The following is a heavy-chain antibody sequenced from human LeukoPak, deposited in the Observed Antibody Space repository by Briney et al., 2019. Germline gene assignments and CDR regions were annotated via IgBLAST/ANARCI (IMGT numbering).Heavy chain of an antibody. CDR3: ARDSGITNMFGGGRGSALEEPNDVFDM. V-gene: IGHV1-2*02. CDR2: INPNSGGT. J-gene: IGHJ3*02. D-gene: IGHD3-16*01. CDR1: GYTFTGYY. Sequence: GASVKVSCKASGYTFTGYYMHWVRQAPGQGLEWMGWINPNSGGTNYAQKFQGRVTMTTDTSTSTAIMELRSLRSDDTAVYYCARDSGITNMFGGGRGSALEEPNDVFDMWGQGTMVIVSS.